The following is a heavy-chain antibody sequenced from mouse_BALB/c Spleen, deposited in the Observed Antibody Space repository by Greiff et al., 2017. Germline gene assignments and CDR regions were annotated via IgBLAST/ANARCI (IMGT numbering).Heavy chain of an antibody. CDR1: GFTFSSYA. D-gene: IGHD3-3*01. J-gene: IGHJ3*01. V-gene: IGHV5-9-4*01. CDR2: ISSGGSYT. CDR3: ARGSGDVGFAY. Sequence: EVKVEESGGGLVKPGGSLKLSCAASGFTFSSYAMSWVRQSPEKRLEWVAEISSGGSYTYYPDTVTGRFTISRDNAKNTLYLEMSSLRSEDTAMYYCARGSGDVGFAYWGQGTLVTVSA.